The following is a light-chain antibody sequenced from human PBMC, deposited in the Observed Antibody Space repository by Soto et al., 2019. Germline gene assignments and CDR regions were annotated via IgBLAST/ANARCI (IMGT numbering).Light chain of an antibody. CDR2: KAS. Sequence: DIPMTPSPSTLSASLWDRFIITCRASQSISNWLAWYQQKPGKAPKLLIYKASSLQSGVPSRFSGSGSGTEFTLTISNLQPDDFATYYCQQYNYYSRTFGQGTKVDNK. J-gene: IGKJ1*01. CDR1: QSISNW. CDR3: QQYNYYSRT. V-gene: IGKV1-5*03.